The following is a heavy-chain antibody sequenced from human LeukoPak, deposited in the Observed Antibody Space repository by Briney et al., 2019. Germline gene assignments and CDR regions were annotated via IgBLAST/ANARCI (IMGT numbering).Heavy chain of an antibody. CDR2: IYHSGST. CDR1: GGSISSGAYC. D-gene: IGHD6-13*01. CDR3: DRGPIAGMNAFDV. V-gene: IGHV4-30-2*01. J-gene: IGHJ3*01. Sequence: SETLSLTCAVSGGSISSGAYCWSWIRQPPGKGLEWIGYIYHSGSTHYTPSLKSRVTISVDRSKNQFSLNLNSVTAADTAVYYCDRGPIAGMNAFDVWGQGTMVTVSS.